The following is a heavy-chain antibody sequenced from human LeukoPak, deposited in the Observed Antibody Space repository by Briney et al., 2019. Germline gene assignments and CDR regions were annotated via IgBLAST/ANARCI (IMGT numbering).Heavy chain of an antibody. D-gene: IGHD6-6*01. V-gene: IGHV3-30*03. CDR3: ASLYSSSSGTIDY. CDR2: ISYDGSNK. CDR1: GSIFSNDA. J-gene: IGHJ4*02. Sequence: PGGSLRLSCAASGSIFSNDAMHWVRQAPGKGLEWVAVISYDGSNKYYADSVKGRFTISRDNSKNTLYLQMNSLRAEDTAVYYCASLYSSSSGTIDYWGQGTLVTVSS.